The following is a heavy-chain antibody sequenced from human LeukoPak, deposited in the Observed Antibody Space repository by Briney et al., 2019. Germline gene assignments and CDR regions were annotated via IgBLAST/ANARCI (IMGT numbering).Heavy chain of an antibody. D-gene: IGHD6-19*01. Sequence: GGSLRLSCAASGFTFSSYAMSWVRQAPGKGLECISGFSGSGGSTYYADSVKGRFTISRDNSKNTLYLQMSSLRAEDTAVYYCANIAVAGSIDYWGQGTLVTVSS. CDR2: FSGSGGST. CDR3: ANIAVAGSIDY. CDR1: GFTFSSYA. J-gene: IGHJ4*02. V-gene: IGHV3-23*01.